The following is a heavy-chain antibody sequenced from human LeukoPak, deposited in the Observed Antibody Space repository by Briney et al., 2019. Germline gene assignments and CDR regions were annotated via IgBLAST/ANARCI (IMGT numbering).Heavy chain of an antibody. D-gene: IGHD3-10*01. Sequence: GPSLRLAWAASGFTFSSYAMSWVRQAPGKGLEWVAAISGSGSSTYYADSVKGRFTISRDNSKKTPYLQMNSLRAEDTAIYYCAKDKSGPLSYNAFDIWGQGTMVTVSS. V-gene: IGHV3-23*01. CDR1: GFTFSSYA. CDR3: AKDKSGPLSYNAFDI. J-gene: IGHJ3*02. CDR2: ISGSGSST.